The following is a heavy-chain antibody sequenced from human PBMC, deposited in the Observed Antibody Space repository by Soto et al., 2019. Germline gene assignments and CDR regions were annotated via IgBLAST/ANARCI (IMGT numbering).Heavy chain of an antibody. J-gene: IGHJ4*01. V-gene: IGHV3-48*03. CDR3: TRELISAYYFDY. CDR2: ISSSGRTK. D-gene: IGHD3-10*01. Sequence: GGSLRLSCVASGITFSTYEVNWVRQAPGRGLEWVSYISSSGRTKYYADSVKGRFTISRDDAKNSVYLQMNSLRAEDAALYYCTRELISAYYFDYWGQGTPVPVYS. CDR1: GITFSTYE.